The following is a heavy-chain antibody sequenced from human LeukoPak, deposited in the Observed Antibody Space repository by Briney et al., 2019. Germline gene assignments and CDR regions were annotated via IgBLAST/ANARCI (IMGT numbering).Heavy chain of an antibody. J-gene: IGHJ4*02. D-gene: IGHD3-22*01. CDR3: AKSYDSSGYYLVFGS. Sequence: SETLSLTCTVSGGSISTYYWSWIRQPPGKGLEWIGYIYYSGTTNYNPSLKSRVTMSVDPSKNQFSLKLRSVTAADTAVYYCAKSYDSSGYYLVFGSWGQGTLVTVSS. CDR1: GGSISTYY. V-gene: IGHV4-59*08. CDR2: IYYSGTT.